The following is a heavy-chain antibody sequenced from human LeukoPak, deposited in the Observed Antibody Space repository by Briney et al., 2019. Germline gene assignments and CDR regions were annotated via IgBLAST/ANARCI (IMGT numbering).Heavy chain of an antibody. V-gene: IGHV3-74*01. D-gene: IGHD2-2*01. CDR3: ARVGPCSSTACFIDY. CDR2: IEGVRSRS. Sequence: PGGSLRLSCTASVSTFSHYWMDWVRQAPGKGLVWVGRIEGVRSRSDSATSLKGSFTSPRDNAKNTLYSEMNRLRTEETAVYYCARVGPCSSTACFIDYWGQGTLVTVSS. J-gene: IGHJ4*02. CDR1: VSTFSHYW.